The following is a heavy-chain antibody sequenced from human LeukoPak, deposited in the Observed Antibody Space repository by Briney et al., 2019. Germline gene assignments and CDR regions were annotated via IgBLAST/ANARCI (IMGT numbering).Heavy chain of an antibody. V-gene: IGHV4-39*07. J-gene: IGHJ4*02. CDR3: ARVGSSWYFDY. CDR2: IYYSGST. Sequence: KPSETLSLTCTVSGGSISSSSYYWGWIRQPPGKGLEWIGSIYYSGSTYYNPSLKSRVTISVDTSKNQFSLNLNSVTAADTAVYYCARVGSSWYFDYWGQGTLVTVSS. CDR1: GGSISSSSYY. D-gene: IGHD6-13*01.